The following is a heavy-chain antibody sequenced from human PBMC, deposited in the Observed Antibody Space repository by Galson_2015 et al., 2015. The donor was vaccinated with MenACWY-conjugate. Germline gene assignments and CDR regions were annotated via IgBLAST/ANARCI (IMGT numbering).Heavy chain of an antibody. J-gene: IGHJ4*02. CDR3: ARSDWNQRFDY. D-gene: IGHD1-1*01. CDR2: ISCSSTYI. V-gene: IGHV3-21*01. CDR1: GFTFSSYG. Sequence: SLRLSCAASGFTFSSYGMNWVRQAPGKGLEWVSSISCSSTYIYYADSVKGRFTISRDNARNSLYLQMSSLRAEDTAVYYCARSDWNQRFDYWGQGTLVTVSS.